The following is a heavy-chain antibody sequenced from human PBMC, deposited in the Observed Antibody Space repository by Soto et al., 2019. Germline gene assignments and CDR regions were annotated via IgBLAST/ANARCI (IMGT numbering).Heavy chain of an antibody. CDR3: ARTPYGSGSYYDG. Sequence: QVQLQESGPGLVKPSQTLSLTCTVSGGSISSGGYYWIWIRQHPGKGLEWIGYIYYSGSTYYNPSLKSRVTISVDTSKTQFSLKLSSVTAADTAVYYCARTPYGSGSYYDGWGQGTLVTVSA. CDR2: IYYSGST. J-gene: IGHJ4*02. CDR1: GGSISSGGYY. V-gene: IGHV4-31*03. D-gene: IGHD3-10*01.